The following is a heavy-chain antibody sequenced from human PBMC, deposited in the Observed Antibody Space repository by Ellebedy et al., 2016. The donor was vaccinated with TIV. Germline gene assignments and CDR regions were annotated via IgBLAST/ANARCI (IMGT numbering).Heavy chain of an antibody. J-gene: IGHJ6*02. V-gene: IGHV3-13*01. CDR3: ARWTSGRLIYGLDV. CDR2: MGTADDS. CDR1: GFTLRNYY. Sequence: GGSLRLSCTASGFTLRNYYMHWVRQVKGKGLEWVSTMGTADDSYYSGSVKGRFTMYREDAKNSLYLQMNSLRVGDTAVYCCARWTSGRLIYGLDVWGQGTTVTVSS. D-gene: IGHD3-10*01.